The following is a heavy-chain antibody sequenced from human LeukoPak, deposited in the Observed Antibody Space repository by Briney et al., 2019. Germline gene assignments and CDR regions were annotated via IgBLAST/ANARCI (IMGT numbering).Heavy chain of an antibody. Sequence: SETLSLTCTVSGGSISSYYWSWMRQPAGKGREWIGRIYTSGSTNYNPSLKSRVTMSVDTSKNQFSLKLSSVTAADTAVYYCARGRSGWYGYYFDYWGQGTLVTVSS. D-gene: IGHD6-19*01. CDR3: ARGRSGWYGYYFDY. CDR2: IYTSGST. J-gene: IGHJ4*02. CDR1: GGSISSYY. V-gene: IGHV4-4*07.